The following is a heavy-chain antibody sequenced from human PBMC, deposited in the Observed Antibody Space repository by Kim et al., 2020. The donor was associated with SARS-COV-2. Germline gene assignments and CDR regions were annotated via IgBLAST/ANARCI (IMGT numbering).Heavy chain of an antibody. CDR1: GGSISSYY. V-gene: IGHV4-59*13. D-gene: IGHD6-19*01. CDR3: ARVRYSSGWADY. Sequence: SETLSLTCTVSGGSISSYYWSWIRQPPGKGLEWIGYIYYSGSTNYNPSLKSRVTISVDTSKNQFSLKLSSVTAADTAVYYCARVRYSSGWADYWGQGTLVTVSS. J-gene: IGHJ4*02. CDR2: IYYSGST.